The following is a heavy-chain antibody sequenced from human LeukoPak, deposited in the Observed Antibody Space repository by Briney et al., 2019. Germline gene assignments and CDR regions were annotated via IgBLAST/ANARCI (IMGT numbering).Heavy chain of an antibody. Sequence: GGSLRLSCAASGFTFDDYGMSWVRQAPGKGLEWVSSISGYGGGSTYYADSVKGRFTISRDNSKNTLFLQMNSLRAEDTAVYSCAKVVGPFDYWGQGTLVTVSS. CDR1: GFTFDDYG. D-gene: IGHD1-26*01. CDR3: AKVVGPFDY. V-gene: IGHV3-23*01. J-gene: IGHJ4*02. CDR2: ISGYGGGST.